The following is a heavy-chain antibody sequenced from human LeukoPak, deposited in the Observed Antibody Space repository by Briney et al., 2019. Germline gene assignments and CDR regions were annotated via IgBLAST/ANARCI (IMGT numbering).Heavy chain of an antibody. Sequence: GGSLRLSCAASGFTFSSYAMSWVRQAPGKGLEWVSAISGSSGSTYYADSVKGRFTISRDNSKNTLYLQMNSLRAEDTAVYYCAKDYYDSSGYWVYWGQGTLVTVSS. J-gene: IGHJ4*02. CDR1: GFTFSSYA. V-gene: IGHV3-23*01. CDR3: AKDYYDSSGYWVY. D-gene: IGHD3-22*01. CDR2: ISGSSGST.